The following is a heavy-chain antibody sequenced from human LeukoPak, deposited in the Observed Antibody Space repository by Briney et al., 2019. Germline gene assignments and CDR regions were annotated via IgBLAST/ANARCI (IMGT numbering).Heavy chain of an antibody. J-gene: IGHJ4*02. CDR1: XXXFSSXA. D-gene: IGHD3-3*01. Sequence: XLRLSXXXXXXXFSSXATSWVRQAPGKGLEWVSAISGSGGSTYYADSVKGRFTISRDNSKNTLYLQMNSLRAEDTAVYYCAKELGSGYYDRWGQGTLVTVSS. CDR2: ISGSGGST. V-gene: IGHV3-23*01. CDR3: AKELGSGYYDR.